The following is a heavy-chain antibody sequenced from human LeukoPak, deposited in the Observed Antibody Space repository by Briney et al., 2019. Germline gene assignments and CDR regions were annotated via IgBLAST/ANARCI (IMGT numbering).Heavy chain of an antibody. Sequence: NPSETLSLTCTVSGGSINNYYWTWIRQPAGKGLEWIGRIFNNENTDYNPSLKSRVTMSVDTSKNQFSLKLSFVTAADTAVYYCARQQQLALDYWGQGTLVTVSS. V-gene: IGHV4-4*07. D-gene: IGHD6-13*01. CDR2: IFNNENT. CDR3: ARQQQLALDY. CDR1: GGSINNYY. J-gene: IGHJ4*02.